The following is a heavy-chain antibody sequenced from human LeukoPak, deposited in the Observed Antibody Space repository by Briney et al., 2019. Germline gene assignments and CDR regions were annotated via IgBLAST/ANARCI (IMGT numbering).Heavy chain of an antibody. CDR1: GFTFSSYA. CDR2: ISGSGGST. Sequence: PGGSLRLSRAASGFTFSSYAMSWVRQAPGKGLEWVSAISGSGGSTYYADSVKGRFTISRDNSKNTLYLQMNSLRAEDTAVYYCAKDGPPIVVVVAATPGYFDYWGQGTLVTVSS. V-gene: IGHV3-23*01. J-gene: IGHJ4*02. D-gene: IGHD2-15*01. CDR3: AKDGPPIVVVVAATPGYFDY.